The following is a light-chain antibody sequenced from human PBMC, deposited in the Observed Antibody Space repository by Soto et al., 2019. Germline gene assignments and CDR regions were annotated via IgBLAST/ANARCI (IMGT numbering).Light chain of an antibody. CDR3: QQLDSYPLT. J-gene: IGKJ4*01. Sequence: IQLTQSPSSLSASVGDRVIITCRASQGISSYLAWYQQEPGKAPKLLIYTASTLQSGVPSRFSGSGSGTDFPLTISSLQPEDFATYYCQQLDSYPLTFGGGTKVEI. V-gene: IGKV1-9*01. CDR1: QGISSY. CDR2: TAS.